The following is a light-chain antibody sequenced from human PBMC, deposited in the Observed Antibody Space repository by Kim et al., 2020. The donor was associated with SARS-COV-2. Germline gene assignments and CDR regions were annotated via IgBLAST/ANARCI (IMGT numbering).Light chain of an antibody. CDR1: SSDVGGYNY. J-gene: IGLJ7*02. CDR2: EVS. V-gene: IGLV2-8*01. Sequence: QSALTQPPSASGSPGQSVTISCTGTSSDVGGYNYVSWDQQHPGKAPKLIIYEVSERPSGVPDRFSGSKSGNTASLTVSGLQAEDEADYYCSSFAGSNSWVFGGGTQLTA. CDR3: SSFAGSNSWV.